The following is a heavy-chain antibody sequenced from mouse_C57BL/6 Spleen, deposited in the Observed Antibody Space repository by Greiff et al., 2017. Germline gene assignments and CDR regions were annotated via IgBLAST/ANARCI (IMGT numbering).Heavy chain of an antibody. D-gene: IGHD2-3*01. CDR1: GFTFTDYY. V-gene: IGHV7-3*01. J-gene: IGHJ2*01. CDR3: AISPIYDGYYNYFDY. CDR2: IRNKANGYTT. Sequence: EVKLMESGGGLVQPGGSLSLSCAASGFTFTDYYMSWVRQPPGKALEWLGFIRNKANGYTTEYSASVKGRFTISRDNSQSILYLQMNALRAEDSATYYCAISPIYDGYYNYFDYWGQGTTLTVSS.